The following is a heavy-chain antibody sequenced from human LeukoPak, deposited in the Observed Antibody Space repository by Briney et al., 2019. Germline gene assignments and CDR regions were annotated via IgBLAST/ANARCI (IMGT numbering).Heavy chain of an antibody. D-gene: IGHD3-22*01. Sequence: SVKVSCKASGGTFSSYAISWVRQAPGQGLEWMGGIIPIFGTANYAQKFQGRVTITTDESTSTAYMELSSLRSEDTAVYFCASGRIKPRYYSSCYRFDFWGQGTLVTVSS. V-gene: IGHV1-69*05. CDR3: ASGRIKPRYYSSCYRFDF. CDR2: IIPIFGTA. CDR1: GGTFSSYA. J-gene: IGHJ4*02.